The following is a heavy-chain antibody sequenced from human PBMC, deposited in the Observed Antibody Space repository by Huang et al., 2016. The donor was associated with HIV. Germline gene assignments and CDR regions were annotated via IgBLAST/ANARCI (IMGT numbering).Heavy chain of an antibody. CDR3: VSHGSGTADY. CDR2: IYFSGGT. V-gene: IGHV4-61*01. CDR1: GDSVSSARDY. J-gene: IGHJ4*02. D-gene: IGHD3-10*01. Sequence: QVQLQESGPGLVKPSETLSLSCTVSGDSVSSARDYWSWIRQPPGRGLEWIGYIYFSGGTNYNPSLKSRVTISIDTSKNQFSLRLSSVTAADTAVYYCVSHGSGTADYWGQGTLFTVSS.